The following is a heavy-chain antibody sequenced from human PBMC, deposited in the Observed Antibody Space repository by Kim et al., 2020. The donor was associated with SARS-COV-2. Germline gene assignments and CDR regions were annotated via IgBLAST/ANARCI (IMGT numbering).Heavy chain of an antibody. Sequence: GGSLRLSCAASGFTFSSYAMTWVRQAPGKGLEWVSAISGSGGSTYYADSVKGRFTISRDNSKNTLYLQMNSLRAEDTAVYYCAKHRTQWLSVGYDYWGQGTLVTVSS. V-gene: IGHV3-23*01. D-gene: IGHD6-19*01. CDR1: GFTFSSYA. J-gene: IGHJ4*02. CDR2: ISGSGGST. CDR3: AKHRTQWLSVGYDY.